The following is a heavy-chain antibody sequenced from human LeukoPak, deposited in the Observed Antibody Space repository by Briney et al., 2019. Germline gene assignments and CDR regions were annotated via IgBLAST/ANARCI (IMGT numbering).Heavy chain of an antibody. J-gene: IGHJ4*02. CDR1: GFTFSSYG. CDR3: AKDRDDYYDSSGYFDY. CDR2: IWNDGSNK. D-gene: IGHD3-22*01. V-gene: IGHV3-33*06. Sequence: GGSLRLSCAASGFTFSSYGMHWVRQAPGKGLEWVAVIWNDGSNKYYADSVKGRFTISRDNSKNTLYLQMNSLRAEDTAVYYCAKDRDDYYDSSGYFDYWGQGTLVTVSS.